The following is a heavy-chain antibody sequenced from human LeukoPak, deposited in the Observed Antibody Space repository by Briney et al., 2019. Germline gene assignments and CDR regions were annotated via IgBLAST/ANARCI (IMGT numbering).Heavy chain of an antibody. J-gene: IGHJ4*02. CDR3: ARDAGTALYYFDY. V-gene: IGHV3-30-3*01. Sequence: GGSLRLSCAASGFTFSSYAMHWVRQAPGKGLEWVAVISYDGSNKYYADSVKGRFTISRDNSKNTLYLQMNSLRAEDTAVYYCARDAGTALYYFDYWGQGTLVTVSS. CDR1: GFTFSSYA. CDR2: ISYDGSNK. D-gene: IGHD1-1*01.